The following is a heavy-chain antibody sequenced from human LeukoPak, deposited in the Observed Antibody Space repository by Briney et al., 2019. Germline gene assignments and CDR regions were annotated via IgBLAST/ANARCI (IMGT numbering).Heavy chain of an antibody. CDR2: IYYGGSA. Sequence: PSETLSLTCTVSGGSISTNSYYWGWIRQSPGEGLEWIGSIYYGGSAYYNPSLKSRATISVDTSKNQFSLKLSSVTAADTAVYYCARGGSLGYGSNWYAFDYWGQGTLVTVSS. CDR1: GGSISTNSYY. D-gene: IGHD6-13*01. V-gene: IGHV4-39*07. CDR3: ARGGSLGYGSNWYAFDY. J-gene: IGHJ4*02.